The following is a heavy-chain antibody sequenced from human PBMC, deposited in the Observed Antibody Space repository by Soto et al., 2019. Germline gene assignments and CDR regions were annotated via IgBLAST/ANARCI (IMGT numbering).Heavy chain of an antibody. CDR2: IIPIFGTA. CDR1: GGTFSSYA. V-gene: IGHV1-69*13. Sequence: GASVEVSCKASGGTFSSYAISWVRQAPGQGLEWMGGIIPIFGTANYAQKFQGRVTITADESTSTAYMELSSLRSEDTAVYYCARAYGGWSSSSGFNWFDPWGQGTLVTVSS. D-gene: IGHD6-6*01. CDR3: ARAYGGWSSSSGFNWFDP. J-gene: IGHJ5*02.